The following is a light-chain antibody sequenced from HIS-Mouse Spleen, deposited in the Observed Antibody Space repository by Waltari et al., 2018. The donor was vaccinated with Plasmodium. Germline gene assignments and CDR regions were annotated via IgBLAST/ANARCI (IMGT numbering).Light chain of an antibody. CDR3: CSYAGSSTFV. CDR2: EGS. Sequence: QSALTQPASVSGSPGQSITISCTGTSSDVGCYNLLSWYQQHPGKAPKLMIYEGSKRPSGVSNRFSGSKSGNTASLTISGLQAEDEADYYCCSYAGSSTFVFGGGTKLTVL. CDR1: SSDVGCYNL. J-gene: IGLJ3*02. V-gene: IGLV2-23*03.